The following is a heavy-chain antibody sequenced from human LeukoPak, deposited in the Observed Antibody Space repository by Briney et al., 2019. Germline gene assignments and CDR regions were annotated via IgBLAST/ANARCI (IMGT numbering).Heavy chain of an antibody. D-gene: IGHD1-26*01. CDR1: GGSISSYY. J-gene: IGHJ3*02. V-gene: IGHV4-59*12. CDR2: IYYSGST. CDR3: ARGRWELDAFDI. Sequence: SETLSLTCTVSGGSISSYYWSWIRQPPGKGLEWIGYIYYSGSTNYNPSLKSRVTISADTSKNQFSLKLSSVTAADTAVYYCARGRWELDAFDIWGQGTMVTVSS.